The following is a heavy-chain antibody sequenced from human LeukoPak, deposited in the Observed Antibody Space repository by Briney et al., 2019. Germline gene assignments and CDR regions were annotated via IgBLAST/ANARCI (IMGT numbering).Heavy chain of an antibody. CDR2: VSGSGGTP. CDR3: ARLGY. V-gene: IGHV3-23*01. D-gene: IGHD2-21*01. CDR1: GFTFTSFA. J-gene: IGHJ4*02. Sequence: GGSLRLSCAASGFTFTSFAMGWVRQAPGKGLEWVSAVSGSGGTPYYADFVKGRFTISRDNAKNSLYLQMNSLRAEDTAVYYCARLGYWGQGTLVTVSS.